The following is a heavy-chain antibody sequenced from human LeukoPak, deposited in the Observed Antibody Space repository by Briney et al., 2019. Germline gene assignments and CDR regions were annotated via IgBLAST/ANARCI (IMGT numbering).Heavy chain of an antibody. J-gene: IGHJ3*01. Sequence: SETLSLTCTVSGGSISNLDYYWTWIRQPAGKRLEWIGRIYTSGGTSYNPSLKSRVTMSVDKSKNQFSLNLASLTAADTALYYCAGRGSSSGTFDVWGPGTFVTVSS. V-gene: IGHV4-61*02. CDR2: IYTSGGT. D-gene: IGHD2-2*01. CDR3: AGRGSSSGTFDV. CDR1: GGSISNLDYY.